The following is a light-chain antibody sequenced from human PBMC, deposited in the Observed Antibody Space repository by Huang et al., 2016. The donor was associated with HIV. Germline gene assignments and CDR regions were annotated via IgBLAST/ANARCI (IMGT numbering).Light chain of an antibody. J-gene: IGKJ1*01. CDR3: QQSYSTLWT. CDR2: GTS. Sequence: DIQMTQSPSSLSASVGDRVTITCRASQSISNSLNWYQQKPGTAPKPLNYGTSNLQSGVPSRFSGSGSGTDFTLTISSLQPEDFATYFCQQSYSTLWTFGQGTKVEIK. V-gene: IGKV1-39*01. CDR1: QSISNS.